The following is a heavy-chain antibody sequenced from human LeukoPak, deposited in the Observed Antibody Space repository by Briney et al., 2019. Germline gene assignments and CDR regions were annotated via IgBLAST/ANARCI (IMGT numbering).Heavy chain of an antibody. CDR1: GFIFSHHG. V-gene: IGHV3-23*01. CDR2: IRADAVTT. Sequence: GGSLRLSCATSGFIFSHHGMNWVRQAPGKGLEWVSGIRADAVTTYYADSVKGRFTISRDNSKSTVYLQMNSLSAKDAAVYYCVKDDGWVQYANWGQGTLVTVSS. J-gene: IGHJ4*02. CDR3: VKDDGWVQYAN. D-gene: IGHD5-24*01.